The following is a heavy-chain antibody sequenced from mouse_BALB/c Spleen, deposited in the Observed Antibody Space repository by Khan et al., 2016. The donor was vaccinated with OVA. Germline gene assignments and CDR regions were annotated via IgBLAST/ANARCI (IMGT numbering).Heavy chain of an antibody. CDR2: IDPANGNT. D-gene: IGHD4-1*01. CDR3: ARDYWDVFAY. J-gene: IGHJ3*01. CDR1: GFNIKDTY. V-gene: IGHV14-3*02. Sequence: VQLKQSGAGLVKPGASVKLSCSASGFNIKDTYMHWVKQRPEQGLDWIGRIDPANGNTKYDPKFQGKATLTADTSSNTAYLQVSSLTSEDTAVYYCARDYWDVFAYWGQGTLVTVSA.